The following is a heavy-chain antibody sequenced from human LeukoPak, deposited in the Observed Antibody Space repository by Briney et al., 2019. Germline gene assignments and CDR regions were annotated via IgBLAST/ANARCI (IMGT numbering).Heavy chain of an antibody. Sequence: SETLSLTCAVSGGSISSSNWWSWVRQPPGKGLEWIGEIYHSGSTNYNPSLKSRVTISVDTSKNQFSLKLTSVTAADTAVYYCAKHEYGDLKDFDYWGQGTQVTVSS. CDR1: GGSISSSNW. D-gene: IGHD4-17*01. V-gene: IGHV4-4*02. CDR3: AKHEYGDLKDFDY. J-gene: IGHJ4*02. CDR2: IYHSGST.